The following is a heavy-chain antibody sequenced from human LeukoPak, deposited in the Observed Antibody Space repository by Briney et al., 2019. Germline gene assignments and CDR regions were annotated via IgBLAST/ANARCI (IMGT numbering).Heavy chain of an antibody. D-gene: IGHD4-17*01. CDR2: IWYDGSNK. Sequence: GGSLRLSCAASGFTFRSYGMHWVRQAPGKGLEWVAVIWYDGSNKYYADSVKGRFTISRDNSKNTLYLQMNSLRAEDTAVYYCARDVQTDDCGDYAPFDYWGQGTLVTVSS. CDR1: GFTFRSYG. J-gene: IGHJ4*02. V-gene: IGHV3-33*01. CDR3: ARDVQTDDCGDYAPFDY.